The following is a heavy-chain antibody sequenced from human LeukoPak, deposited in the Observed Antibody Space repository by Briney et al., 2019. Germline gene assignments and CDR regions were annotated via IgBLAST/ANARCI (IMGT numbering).Heavy chain of an antibody. D-gene: IGHD3-16*01. J-gene: IGHJ4*02. CDR1: GYSISSGYY. V-gene: IGHV4-38-2*02. CDR3: ARDLGMITFGGAHFDY. CDR2: ISHSGST. Sequence: SETLSLTCTVSGYSISSGYYWGWIRQPPGKGLEWIGSISHSGSTYYNPSLKSRVTISVDTSKNQFSLKLSSVTAADTAVYYCARDLGMITFGGAHFDYWGQGTLVTVSS.